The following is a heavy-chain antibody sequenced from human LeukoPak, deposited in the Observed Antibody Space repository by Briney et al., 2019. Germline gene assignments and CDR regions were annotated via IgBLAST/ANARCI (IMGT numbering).Heavy chain of an antibody. CDR3: AKSVSGLSTVTTIQ. CDR1: GFTFSSYA. CDR2: LSGSGGST. J-gene: IGHJ4*02. D-gene: IGHD4-17*01. V-gene: IGHV3-23*01. Sequence: PGGSLRLSCAASGFTFSSYAMSWVRQAPGKGLEWVSALSGSGGSTYYADSVKGRFTISRDNSKNTLHLQMNSLRAEDTAVYYCAKSVSGLSTVTTIQWGQGTLVTVSS.